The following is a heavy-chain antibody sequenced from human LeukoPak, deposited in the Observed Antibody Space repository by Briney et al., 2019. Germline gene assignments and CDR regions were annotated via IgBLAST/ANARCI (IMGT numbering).Heavy chain of an antibody. J-gene: IGHJ4*02. Sequence: PGGSLRLSCAASGSTFSSYAMSWVRQAPGKGLEWVSAISGSGGSTYYADSVKGRFTISRDNSKNTLYLQMNSLRAEDTAVYYCAKETNSGSYYHIDYWGQGTLVTVSS. CDR3: AKETNSGSYYHIDY. CDR1: GSTFSSYA. CDR2: ISGSGGST. V-gene: IGHV3-23*01. D-gene: IGHD1-26*01.